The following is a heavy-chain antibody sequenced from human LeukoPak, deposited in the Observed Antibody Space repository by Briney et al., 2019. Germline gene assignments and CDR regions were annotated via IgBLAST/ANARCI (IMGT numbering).Heavy chain of an antibody. CDR1: GGSISSSSYY. CDR3: ARRGMRVEYGMDV. CDR2: IYYSGST. V-gene: IGHV4-39*01. J-gene: IGHJ6*02. Sequence: SETLSLTCTVSGGSISSSSYYWGWIRQPPGKGLEWIGSIYYSGSTYYNPSLKSRVTISVDTSKNQFSLKLSSVTAADTAVYYCARRGMRVEYGMDVWGQGTTVTVSS. D-gene: IGHD3-3*01.